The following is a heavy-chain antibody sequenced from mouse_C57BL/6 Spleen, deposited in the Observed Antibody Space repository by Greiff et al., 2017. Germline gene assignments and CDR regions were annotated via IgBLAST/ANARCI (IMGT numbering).Heavy chain of an antibody. D-gene: IGHD1-1*01. V-gene: IGHV3-6*01. CDR2: ISYDGSN. CDR3: AGGYYGSSPFAY. Sequence: EVQLQQSGPGLVKPSQSLSLTCSVTGYSITSGYYWNWIRQFPGNKLEWMGYISYDGSNNYNPSLKNRISITRDTSKNQFFLKLNSVTTEDTATDNCAGGYYGSSPFAYWGQGTLVTVSA. CDR1: GYSITSGYY. J-gene: IGHJ3*01.